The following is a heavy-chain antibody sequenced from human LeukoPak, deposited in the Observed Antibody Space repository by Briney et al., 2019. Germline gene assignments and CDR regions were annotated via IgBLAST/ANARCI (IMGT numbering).Heavy chain of an antibody. J-gene: IGHJ4*02. D-gene: IGHD5-18*01. Sequence: GRSLRLSCAASGFTFDDYAMHWVRQAPGKGLEWVSGISWNSGSIGYADSVKGRFTISRDNAKNSLYLQMNSLRAEDTALYYCAKDIGDRGYSYGYFDYWGQGTLVTVAS. CDR3: AKDIGDRGYSYGYFDY. V-gene: IGHV3-9*01. CDR2: ISWNSGSI. CDR1: GFTFDDYA.